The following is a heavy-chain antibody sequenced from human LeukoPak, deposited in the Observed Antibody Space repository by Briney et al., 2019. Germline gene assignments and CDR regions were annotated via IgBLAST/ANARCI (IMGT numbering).Heavy chain of an antibody. Sequence: GGSLRLSCAASGFTFSSYGMHWVRQAPGKGLEWVTFIRYDGSNKYYADSVKGRFTISRDNSKNTLYLQMNSLRAEDTAVYYCAKDSTYYDILTGYGSRNWFDPWGQGTLVTVPS. J-gene: IGHJ5*02. V-gene: IGHV3-30*02. CDR3: AKDSTYYDILTGYGSRNWFDP. CDR1: GFTFSSYG. D-gene: IGHD3-9*01. CDR2: IRYDGSNK.